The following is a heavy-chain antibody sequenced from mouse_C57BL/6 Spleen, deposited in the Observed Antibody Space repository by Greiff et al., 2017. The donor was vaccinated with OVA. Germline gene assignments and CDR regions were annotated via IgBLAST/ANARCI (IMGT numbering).Heavy chain of an antibody. CDR2: IYPGGGYT. CDR1: GYTFTNYW. V-gene: IGHV1-63*01. CDR3: ARGGYGSNWYFDV. J-gene: IGHJ1*03. D-gene: IGHD1-1*01. Sequence: VQLQQSGAELVRPGTSVKMSCKASGYTFTNYWIGWAKQRPGHGLEWIGDIYPGGGYTNYNEKFKGKATLTADKSSSTAYMQFSRLTSEDSAIYFCARGGYGSNWYFDVWGTGTTVTVSS.